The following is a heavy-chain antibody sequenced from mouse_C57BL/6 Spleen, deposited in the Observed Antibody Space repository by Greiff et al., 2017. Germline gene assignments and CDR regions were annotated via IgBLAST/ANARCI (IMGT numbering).Heavy chain of an antibody. J-gene: IGHJ2*01. CDR1: GFTFSDAW. D-gene: IGHD2-4*01. CDR2: IRNKANNHAT. CDR3: TRPYYDYDRGYFDY. Sequence: DVKLVESGGGLVQPGGSMTLSCAASGFTFSDAWMDWVRQSPEKGLEWVAEIRNKANNHATYYAESVKGRFTISRDDSKSSVDLQTNSLRAEDTGIYYCTRPYYDYDRGYFDYWGQGTTRTVSS. V-gene: IGHV6-6*01.